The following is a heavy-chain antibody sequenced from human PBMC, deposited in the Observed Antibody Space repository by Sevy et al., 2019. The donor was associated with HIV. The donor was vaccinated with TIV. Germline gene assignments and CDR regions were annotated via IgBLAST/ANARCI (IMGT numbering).Heavy chain of an antibody. CDR1: GGSISSYY. Sequence: SETLSLTCTVSGGSISSYYWSWIRQPPGKGLEWIGYIYYSGSTNYNPSLKSRVTISVDTSKNQFSLKLSSVTAADTVVYYCARGLPRSPLNYVWGSDRYRFYFDYWGQGTLVTVSS. J-gene: IGHJ4*02. V-gene: IGHV4-59*01. CDR3: ARGLPRSPLNYVWGSDRYRFYFDY. D-gene: IGHD3-16*02. CDR2: IYYSGST.